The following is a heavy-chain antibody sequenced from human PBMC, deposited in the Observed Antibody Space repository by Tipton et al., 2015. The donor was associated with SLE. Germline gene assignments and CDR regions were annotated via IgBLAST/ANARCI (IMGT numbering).Heavy chain of an antibody. V-gene: IGHV1-18*01. CDR2: ISDYNGNT. D-gene: IGHD3-3*01. Sequence: QSGPEVKKPGASVKVSCKASGYTFTSYGISWVRQAPGQGLEWMGWISDYNGNTNYVQKLQGRVTMTTDTSTSTAYMELRSLRSDDTAVYYCARDIPLGDFWSGAYFDYWGQGTLVTVSS. CDR3: ARDIPLGDFWSGAYFDY. CDR1: GYTFTSYG. J-gene: IGHJ4*02.